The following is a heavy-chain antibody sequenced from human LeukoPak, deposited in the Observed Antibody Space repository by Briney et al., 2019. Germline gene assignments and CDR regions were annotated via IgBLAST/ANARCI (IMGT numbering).Heavy chain of an antibody. CDR3: ARAVGGYRESSWFDP. CDR2: FDPEDGET. Sequence: ASVKVSCKVSGYTLTELSMHWVRQAPGKGLEWMGGFDPEDGETIYAQKFQGRVTMTEDTSTDTAYMELSSLRSEDTAVYYCARAVGGYRESSWFDPWGQGTLVTVSS. CDR1: GYTLTELS. J-gene: IGHJ5*02. D-gene: IGHD3-10*01. V-gene: IGHV1-24*01.